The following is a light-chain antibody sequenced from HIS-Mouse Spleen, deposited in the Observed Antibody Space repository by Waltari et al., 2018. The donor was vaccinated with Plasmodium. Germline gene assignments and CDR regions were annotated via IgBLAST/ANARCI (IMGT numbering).Light chain of an antibody. Sequence: EIVLTQSPGTLSLSPGERATLHCRASQSVSSSYLAWYQQKPGTAPRLLIYGASSRATGIPDRFSGSGSGTDFTLTISRLEPEDFAVYYCQQYGSSPYTFGQGTKLEIK. CDR1: QSVSSSY. CDR3: QQYGSSPYT. V-gene: IGKV3-20*01. CDR2: GAS. J-gene: IGKJ2*01.